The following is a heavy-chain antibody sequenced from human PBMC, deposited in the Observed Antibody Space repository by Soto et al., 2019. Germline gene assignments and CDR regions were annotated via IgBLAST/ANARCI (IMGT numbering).Heavy chain of an antibody. D-gene: IGHD3-22*01. V-gene: IGHV3-21*01. J-gene: IGHJ4*02. CDR2: ISSSSSYI. Sequence: GGSLRLSCAASGFTFSSYSMNWVRQAPGKGLEWVSSISSSSSYIYYADSVKGRFTISRDNAKNSLYLQMNSLRAEDTAVYYCARAKDYYDSSGYYYFDYWGQGTLVTVSS. CDR3: ARAKDYYDSSGYYYFDY. CDR1: GFTFSSYS.